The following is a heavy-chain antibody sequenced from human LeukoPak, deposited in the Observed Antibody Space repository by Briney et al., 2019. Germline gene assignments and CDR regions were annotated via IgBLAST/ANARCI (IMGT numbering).Heavy chain of an antibody. D-gene: IGHD6-19*01. CDR1: GGTFSSYA. V-gene: IGHV1-69*01. CDR3: ARSPEGYSSGWTLDY. Sequence: AASVKVSCKASGGTFSSYAISWVRQAPGQGLEWMGGVIPIYGTANYAQKFQGRVTITADESTSTAYMELSSLRSEDTAVYYCARSPEGYSSGWTLDYWGQGTLVTVSS. CDR2: VIPIYGTA. J-gene: IGHJ4*02.